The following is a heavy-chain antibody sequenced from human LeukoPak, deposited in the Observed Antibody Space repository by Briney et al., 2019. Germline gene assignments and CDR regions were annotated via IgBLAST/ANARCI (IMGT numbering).Heavy chain of an antibody. CDR2: IYYSGST. D-gene: IGHD1-1*01. CDR1: GGSISSGSYY. Sequence: SETLSLTCTVSGGSISSGSYYWRWIRQPPGKGLEWIGSIYYSGSTYYNPSLKSRVTISVDTSKNQFSLKLSSVTAADTAVYYCARRGQALDFDYWGQGTLVTVSS. J-gene: IGHJ4*02. V-gene: IGHV4-39*01. CDR3: ARRGQALDFDY.